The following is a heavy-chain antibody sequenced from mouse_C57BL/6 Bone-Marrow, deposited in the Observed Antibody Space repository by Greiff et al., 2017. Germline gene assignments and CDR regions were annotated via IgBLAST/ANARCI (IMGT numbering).Heavy chain of an antibody. V-gene: IGHV1-69*01. D-gene: IGHD2-12*01. CDR3: ARCYYDAMDY. Sequence: QVQLQQPGAELVMPGASVKLSCKASGYTFTSYWMHWVKQRPGQGLEWIGEIDPSDSYTNYNQKFKGKSTLTVDKSSSTAYMQLSSLTSEDSAVYYCARCYYDAMDYWGQGTSVTVSS. CDR2: IDPSDSYT. J-gene: IGHJ4*01. CDR1: GYTFTSYW.